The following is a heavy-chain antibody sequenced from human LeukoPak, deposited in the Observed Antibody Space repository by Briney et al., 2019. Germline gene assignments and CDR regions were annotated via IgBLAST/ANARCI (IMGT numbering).Heavy chain of an antibody. Sequence: GGSLRLSCAASGFTFSSYSMNWVRQAPGKGLEWVSSISSSSSYIYYADSVKGRFTISRDNAKNSLFLQINSLRAEDTAVYYCTRVSDTTIFGVIIGYYFDYWGQGTLVTVSS. CDR3: TRVSDTTIFGVIIGYYFDY. CDR2: ISSSSSYI. CDR1: GFTFSSYS. V-gene: IGHV3-21*01. J-gene: IGHJ4*02. D-gene: IGHD3-3*01.